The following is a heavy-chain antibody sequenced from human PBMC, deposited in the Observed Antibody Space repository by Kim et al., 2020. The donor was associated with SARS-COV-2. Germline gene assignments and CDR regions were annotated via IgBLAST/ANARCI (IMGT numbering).Heavy chain of an antibody. V-gene: IGHV3-30*18. Sequence: GGSLRLSCAASGFTFSSYGMHWVRQAPGKGLEWVAVISNDGNNKYYGDSVKGRFTISRDNSKNTLYLQMNSLRTEDTAVYYCAKATTGTQRGYFDYWGQGTLVTVSS. J-gene: IGHJ4*02. CDR1: GFTFSSYG. D-gene: IGHD4-17*01. CDR2: ISNDGNNK. CDR3: AKATTGTQRGYFDY.